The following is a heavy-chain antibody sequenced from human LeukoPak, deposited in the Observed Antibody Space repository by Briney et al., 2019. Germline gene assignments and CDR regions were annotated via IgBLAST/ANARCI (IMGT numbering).Heavy chain of an antibody. Sequence: SETLSLTCTVSGGSISSYYWSWIRQPPGKGLEWIGYIYYRGSTNYNPSLKSRVTISIETSKNQFSLKLSSVTAADTAVYYCARAPGGYGSGSRGAFDIRGQGTMVTVSS. J-gene: IGHJ3*02. V-gene: IGHV4-59*01. CDR2: IYYRGST. CDR1: GGSISSYY. D-gene: IGHD3-10*01. CDR3: ARAPGGYGSGSRGAFDI.